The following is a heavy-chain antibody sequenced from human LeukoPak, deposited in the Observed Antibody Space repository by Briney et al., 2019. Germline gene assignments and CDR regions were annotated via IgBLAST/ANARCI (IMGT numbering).Heavy chain of an antibody. CDR3: AKGFGYSYASDY. CDR2: ISGSGGST. J-gene: IGHJ4*02. Sequence: GGSLRLSCAASGFTFSSYAMSWVRQAPVKVLEWVSAISGSGGSTYYADSVKGRFTISRDNSKNTLYLQMNSLRAEDTAVYYCAKGFGYSYASDYWGQGTLVTVSS. V-gene: IGHV3-23*01. CDR1: GFTFSSYA. D-gene: IGHD5-18*01.